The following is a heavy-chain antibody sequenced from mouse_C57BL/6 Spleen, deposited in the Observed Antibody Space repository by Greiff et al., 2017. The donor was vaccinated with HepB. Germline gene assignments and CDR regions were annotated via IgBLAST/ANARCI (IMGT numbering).Heavy chain of an antibody. CDR1: GFTFSSYA. CDR3: AREVTGTSFDY. CDR2: ISDGGSYT. Sequence: EVKLVDSGGGLVKPGGSLKLSCAASGFTFSSYAMSWVRQTPEKRLEWVATISDGGSYTYYPDNVKGRFTISRDNAKNNLYLQMSHLKSEDTAMYYCAREVTGTSFDYWGQGTTLTVSS. D-gene: IGHD4-1*01. J-gene: IGHJ2*01. V-gene: IGHV5-4*01.